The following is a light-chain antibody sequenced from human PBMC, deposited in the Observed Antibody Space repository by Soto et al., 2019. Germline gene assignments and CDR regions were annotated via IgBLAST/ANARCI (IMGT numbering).Light chain of an antibody. CDR3: NSYTSGSTWV. Sequence: QSALTQPASVSGSPGQSITISCTGTSSDVGGYNYVCWFQQHPGKAPKLMIYDVSNRPSGVSNRFSGSKSGNTASLTISGLQAGDEADYYCNSYTSGSTWVFGGGTKLTVL. CDR1: SSDVGGYNY. J-gene: IGLJ3*02. V-gene: IGLV2-14*01. CDR2: DVS.